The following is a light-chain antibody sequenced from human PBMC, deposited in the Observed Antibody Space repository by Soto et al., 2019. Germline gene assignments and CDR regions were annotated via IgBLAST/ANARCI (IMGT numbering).Light chain of an antibody. V-gene: IGKV3-20*01. J-gene: IGKJ5*01. CDR2: GAS. CDR1: QSVSSSY. Sequence: EIVLTQSPGTLSLSPGERATLSCRASQSVSSSYLAWYQQKPGQAPRLLIYGASSRATGIPDRFSGSGSGTDFTLTISRLEPEDFAVYYCQQYGSSLITFGQGTLLEMK. CDR3: QQYGSSLIT.